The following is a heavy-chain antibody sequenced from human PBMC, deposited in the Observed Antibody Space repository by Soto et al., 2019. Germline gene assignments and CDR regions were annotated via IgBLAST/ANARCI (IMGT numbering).Heavy chain of an antibody. D-gene: IGHD2-15*01. CDR1: GGSISSDKW. V-gene: IGHV4-4*02. J-gene: IGHJ3*02. Sequence: SETLSLTCAVSGGSISSDKWWSWVRQPPGKGLEWIGEIYRSGSTNHNPSLKSRVTISVDNSKNQFSLRLSSVTAADTAMYYCERDRGVGATRGDFDIWGQGTMVTVSS. CDR2: IYRSGST. CDR3: ERDRGVGATRGDFDI.